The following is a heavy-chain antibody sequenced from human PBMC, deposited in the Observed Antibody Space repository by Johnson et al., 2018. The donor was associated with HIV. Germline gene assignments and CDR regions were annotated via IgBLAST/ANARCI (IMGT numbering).Heavy chain of an antibody. D-gene: IGHD6-13*01. CDR3: AKGDSSSWLSAFDI. V-gene: IGHV3-30*18. CDR1: GFTFSSYG. Sequence: QVQLVESGGGVVQPGTSLRLSCAASGFTFSSYGIHWVRQAPGKGLEWVAVISYDGSNKNYADSVKGRFTISRDNSKNTLDLQMNSLRGEDTAVYYCAKGDSSSWLSAFDIWGQGTMVTVSS. J-gene: IGHJ3*02. CDR2: ISYDGSNK.